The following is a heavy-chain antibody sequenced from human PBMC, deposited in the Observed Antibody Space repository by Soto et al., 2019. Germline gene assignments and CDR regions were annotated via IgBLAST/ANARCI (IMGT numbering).Heavy chain of an antibody. CDR2: INYSGST. Sequence: SETLSLTCAVYGGSFANYYWNWIRQPPGKGLEWIGEINYSGSTDYNPSLESRVIISVDMPKNQFSLKLSSVTAADTAVYYCATVPTYYYDGSGYANAFDVWGQGTMVTVSS. CDR1: GGSFANYY. D-gene: IGHD3-22*01. V-gene: IGHV4-34*01. J-gene: IGHJ3*01. CDR3: ATVPTYYYDGSGYANAFDV.